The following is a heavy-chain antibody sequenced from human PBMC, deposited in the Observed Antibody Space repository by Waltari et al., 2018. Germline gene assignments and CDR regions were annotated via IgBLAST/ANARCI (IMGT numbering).Heavy chain of an antibody. CDR3: ARANWGLDYFDY. Sequence: QVQLQESGPGLVKPSQTLSLTCTVSGGSISSGSYYWSWIRQPAGKGLEWIGRIYTSGSTNYHPSLNSRVTISVDTSKNQFSLKLSAVTAADTAVYYCARANWGLDYFDYWGQGTLVTVSS. CDR2: IYTSGST. D-gene: IGHD7-27*01. J-gene: IGHJ4*02. V-gene: IGHV4-61*02. CDR1: GGSISSGSYY.